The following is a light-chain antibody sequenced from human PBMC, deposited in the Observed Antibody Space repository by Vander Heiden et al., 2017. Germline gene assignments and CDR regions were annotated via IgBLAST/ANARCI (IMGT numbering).Light chain of an antibody. CDR3: SSFAGFNNYV. Sequence: QSALTPPPSASGSPGQSFTISCTGTSSDVGGYNYVSWYQQHPGKAPKVVIYEVSQRPSGVPDRFSGSKSANTASLTVSGLQAEDEADYYCSSFAGFNNYVVGTGTKVTVL. CDR1: SSDVGGYNY. V-gene: IGLV2-8*01. J-gene: IGLJ1*01. CDR2: EVS.